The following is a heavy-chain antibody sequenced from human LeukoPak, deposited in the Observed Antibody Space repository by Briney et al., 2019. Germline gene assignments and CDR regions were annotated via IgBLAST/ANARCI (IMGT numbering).Heavy chain of an antibody. Sequence: ASVKVSCKASGFTFINYYMHWVRQAPGQGLEWLGIINLSGGSTHYPQKFQDRVTMTRDTSTSTVYMELSSLRSEDTAVYYCAKGAYSGSGSLDYWGQGTLVTVSS. J-gene: IGHJ4*02. D-gene: IGHD3-10*01. CDR1: GFTFINYY. CDR3: AKGAYSGSGSLDY. CDR2: INLSGGST. V-gene: IGHV1-46*01.